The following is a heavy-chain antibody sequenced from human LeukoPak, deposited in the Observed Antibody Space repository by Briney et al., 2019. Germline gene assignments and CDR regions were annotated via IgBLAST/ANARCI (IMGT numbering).Heavy chain of an antibody. CDR2: ISSSSSTI. J-gene: IGHJ6*03. V-gene: IGHV3-48*01. CDR3: ARDRWYGGGYYYYMDV. D-gene: IGHD2-15*01. Sequence: PGGSLRLSCAASGFTFSSYSMNWVRQAPGKGLERVSYISSSSSTIYYADSVKGRFTISRDNAKNSLYLQMNSLRAEDTAVYYCARDRWYGGGYYYYMDVWGKGTTVTVSS. CDR1: GFTFSSYS.